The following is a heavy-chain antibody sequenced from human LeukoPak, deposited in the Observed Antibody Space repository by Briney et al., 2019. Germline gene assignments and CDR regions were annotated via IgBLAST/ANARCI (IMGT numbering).Heavy chain of an antibody. J-gene: IGHJ4*02. D-gene: IGHD1-26*01. CDR1: GFTFSDYY. Sequence: PGGSLRLSCAASGFTFSDYYMSWIRQAPGKGLECISYISSSGRTIYDADFVKGRFTISRDNAKNSLYLQMNSLRAEDTAVYYCARARGSYSFDYWGQGALVTVSS. CDR3: ARARGSYSFDY. CDR2: ISSSGRTI. V-gene: IGHV3-11*01.